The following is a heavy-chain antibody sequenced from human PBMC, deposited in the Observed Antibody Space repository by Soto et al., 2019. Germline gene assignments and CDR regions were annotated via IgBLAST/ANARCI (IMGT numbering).Heavy chain of an antibody. CDR1: SGSIDNVYW. Sequence: SETLSLTCAVSSGSIDNVYWWSWVRQSPGKGLEWIGETSHDGVTNYNPSLKSRVTISVDTSKNQFSLKLSSVTAADTAVYYCASGGRSYCSGGSCYDLFDYWGQGTLVTVSS. J-gene: IGHJ4*02. CDR2: TSHDGVT. V-gene: IGHV4-4*02. CDR3: ASGGRSYCSGGSCYDLFDY. D-gene: IGHD2-15*01.